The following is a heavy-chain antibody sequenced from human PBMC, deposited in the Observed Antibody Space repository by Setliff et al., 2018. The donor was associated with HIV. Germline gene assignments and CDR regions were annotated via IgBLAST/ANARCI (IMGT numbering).Heavy chain of an antibody. D-gene: IGHD2-2*01. CDR1: GFSFASSW. CDR2: ISSSSSYI. J-gene: IGHJ6*03. CDR3: AKGEVPAAIYYYYMDV. V-gene: IGHV3-21*01. Sequence: GGSLRLSCVASGFSFASSWMSWVRQAPGKGLEWVSSISSSSSYIYYADSVKGRFTISRDNAKNSLYLQMNSLRAEDTAVYYCAKGEVPAAIYYYYMDVWGKGTTVTVSS.